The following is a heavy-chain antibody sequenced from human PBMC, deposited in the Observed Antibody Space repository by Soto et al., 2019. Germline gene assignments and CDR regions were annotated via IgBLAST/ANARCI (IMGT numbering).Heavy chain of an antibody. CDR3: AKEDIVLIGVAGGMDV. Sequence: PGGSLRLSCAASGFTFNSYGMHWVRQAPGKGLEWLAVISYDGSKKYYADSVKGRFTISRDNSKNTLYLQMNSLRAEDTAVYYCAKEDIVLIGVAGGMDVWGQGTTVTVSS. CDR1: GFTFNSYG. J-gene: IGHJ6*02. D-gene: IGHD2-8*01. CDR2: ISYDGSKK. V-gene: IGHV3-30*18.